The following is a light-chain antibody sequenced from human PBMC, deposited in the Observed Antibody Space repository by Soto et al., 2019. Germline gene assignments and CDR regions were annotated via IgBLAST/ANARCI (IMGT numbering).Light chain of an antibody. CDR1: QGISSY. CDR3: QQYYSYPPT. CDR2: AAS. Sequence: AIRMTQSPSSLSASTGDRVTITCRANQGISSYLAWYQQKPGKAPKLLIYAASTLQSGVPSRFSVSGSGTDFTLTISCLQSEDFATYYCQQYYSYPPTFGQGTKVDIK. J-gene: IGKJ1*01. V-gene: IGKV1-8*01.